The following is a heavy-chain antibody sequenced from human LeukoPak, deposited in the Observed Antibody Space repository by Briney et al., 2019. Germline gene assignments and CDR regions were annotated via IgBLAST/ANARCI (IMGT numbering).Heavy chain of an antibody. D-gene: IGHD3-22*01. J-gene: IGHJ4*02. CDR3: ATLSTIYYDSSGPRPFDY. Sequence: GESLKISCKGSGYSFTSYWIGWVRQMPGKGLEWMGIIYPGDSDTRYSPSFQGQVTISADKSISTAYLQWSSLKASDTAMYYCATLSTIYYDSSGPRPFDYWGQGTLVTVSS. CDR1: GYSFTSYW. V-gene: IGHV5-51*01. CDR2: IYPGDSDT.